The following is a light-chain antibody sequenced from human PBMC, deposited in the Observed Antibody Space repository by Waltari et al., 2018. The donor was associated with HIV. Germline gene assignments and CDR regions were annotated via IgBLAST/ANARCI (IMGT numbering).Light chain of an antibody. V-gene: IGLV2-8*01. CDR1: SSDVGGYNF. Sequence: QSALTQPPSASGSPGQSITISCTGTSSDVGGYNFVSWYQQYPGKAPKLMIYEVSKRPSGVPYRFSGSKSGNTASLTVSGLQAEDEADYYCTSYAGTKNLLFGGGTKLTVL. CDR2: EVS. CDR3: TSYAGTKNLL. J-gene: IGLJ2*01.